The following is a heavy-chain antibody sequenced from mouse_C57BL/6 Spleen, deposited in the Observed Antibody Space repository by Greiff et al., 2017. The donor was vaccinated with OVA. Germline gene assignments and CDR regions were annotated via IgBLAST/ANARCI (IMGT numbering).Heavy chain of an antibody. CDR1: GYSFTGYY. V-gene: IGHV1-42*01. D-gene: IGHD1-1*01. J-gene: IGHJ1*03. CDR3: ARTTVVADWYFDV. Sequence: VQLKESGPELVKPGASVKISCKASGYSFTGYYMNWVKQSPEKSLEWIGEINPSTGGTTYNQKFKAKATLTVDKSSSTAYMQLKSLTSEDSAVYYCARTTVVADWYFDVWGTGTTVTVSS. CDR2: INPSTGGT.